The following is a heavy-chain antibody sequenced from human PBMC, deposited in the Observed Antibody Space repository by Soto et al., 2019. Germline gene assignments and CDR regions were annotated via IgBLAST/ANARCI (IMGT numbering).Heavy chain of an antibody. V-gene: IGHV3-7*01. D-gene: IGHD6-13*01. CDR3: ARGGSSSWYYFDS. J-gene: IGHJ4*02. CDR1: GFTFSSYW. CDR2: IKQDGSAK. Sequence: EVQLVESGGGLVQPGGSLRLSCAASGFTFSSYWMSWVRQAPGKGLEWVANIKQDGSAKYYVDSVKGRFTMSRDNAKNSLYVQMNSLRAEDTAVYYCARGGSSSWYYFDSWGQGPLVTVSS.